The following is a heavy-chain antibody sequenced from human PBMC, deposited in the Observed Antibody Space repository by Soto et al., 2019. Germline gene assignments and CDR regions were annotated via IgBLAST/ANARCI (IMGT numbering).Heavy chain of an antibody. V-gene: IGHV1-69*13. D-gene: IGHD4-17*01. CDR1: GGTFSSYA. CDR2: IIPIFGTA. Sequence: ASVKVSCKASGGTFSSYAISWVRQAPGQGLEWMGGIIPIFGTANYAQKFQGRVTITADESTSTAYMELSSLRSEDTAAYYCARDGPYGAAPAYWGQGTLVTVSS. J-gene: IGHJ4*02. CDR3: ARDGPYGAAPAY.